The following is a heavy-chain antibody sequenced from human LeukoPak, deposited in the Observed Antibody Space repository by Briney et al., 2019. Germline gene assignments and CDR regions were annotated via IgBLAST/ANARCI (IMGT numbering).Heavy chain of an antibody. J-gene: IGHJ4*02. CDR3: ARDQEGATIFDY. Sequence: GGSLRLSCAASGFTFDDYGTSWVRQAPGKGLEWVSGINWNGGSTGYADSVKGRFTISRDNAKNSLYLQMNSLRAEDTALYYCARDQEGATIFDYWGQGTLVTVSS. CDR1: GFTFDDYG. D-gene: IGHD1-26*01. CDR2: INWNGGST. V-gene: IGHV3-20*04.